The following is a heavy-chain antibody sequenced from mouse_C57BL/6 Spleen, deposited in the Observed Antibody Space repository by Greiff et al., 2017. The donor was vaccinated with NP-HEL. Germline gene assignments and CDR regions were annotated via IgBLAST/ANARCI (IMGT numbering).Heavy chain of an antibody. CDR2: IRNKANGYTT. V-gene: IGHV7-3*01. CDR3: ARFYDGYYDAMDY. Sequence: EVQLVESGGGLVQPGGSLSLSCAASGFTFTDYYMSWVRQPPGKALEWLGFIRNKANGYTTEYSASVKGRFTISRDNSQSILYLQMNALRAEDSATYDCARFYDGYYDAMDYWGQGTSVTVSS. J-gene: IGHJ4*01. CDR1: GFTFTDYY. D-gene: IGHD2-3*01.